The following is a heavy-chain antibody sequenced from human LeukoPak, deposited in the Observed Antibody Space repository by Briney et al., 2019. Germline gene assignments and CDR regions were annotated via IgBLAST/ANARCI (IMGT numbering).Heavy chain of an antibody. CDR2: IYSGRST. J-gene: IGHJ4*02. CDR3: ARAGPIDY. Sequence: GGSVRLSCAASGFIVSSKYMSWLRPAPGKGLEWVSGIYSGRSTYYAASVGGRFTISRDNSKNTVYLQMNSLRVEDTAVYYCARAGPIDYWGQGTLVPVSS. V-gene: IGHV3-53*01. CDR1: GFIVSSKY.